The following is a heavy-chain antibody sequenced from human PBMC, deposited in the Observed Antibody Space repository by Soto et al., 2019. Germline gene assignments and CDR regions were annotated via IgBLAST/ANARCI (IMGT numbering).Heavy chain of an antibody. V-gene: IGHV4-34*01. D-gene: IGHD2-8*01. J-gene: IGHJ2*01. Sequence: QVQLQQWGAGLLKPSETLSLTCAVYGGSFSGYYWSWIRQPPGKGLEWIGEITHSGSTTYNPSLKSRVTLSVDTSKSQVSLKLSSVTAADTAVYYCARDVMANNRYHWYFDLWGRGTLVTVSS. CDR3: ARDVMANNRYHWYFDL. CDR2: ITHSGST. CDR1: GGSFSGYY.